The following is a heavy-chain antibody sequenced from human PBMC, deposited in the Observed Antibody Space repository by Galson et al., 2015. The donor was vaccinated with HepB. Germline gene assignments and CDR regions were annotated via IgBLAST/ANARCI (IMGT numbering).Heavy chain of an antibody. CDR2: IRSKASGHAT. Sequence: SLRLSCAASGFTFSGPAIHWVRQASGKGLEWVGRIRSKASGHATAYDASLKGRFTISRDDSKNTAYLHMNSLKTEDTAVYYCARLGDLSGYSSLWGQGTLVTVSS. CDR1: GFTFSGPA. CDR3: ARLGDLSGYSSL. D-gene: IGHD2-15*01. V-gene: IGHV3-73*01. J-gene: IGHJ4*02.